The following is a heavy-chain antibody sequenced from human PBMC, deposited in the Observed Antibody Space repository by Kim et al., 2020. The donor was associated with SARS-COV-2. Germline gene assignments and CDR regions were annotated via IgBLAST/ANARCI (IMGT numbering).Heavy chain of an antibody. Sequence: FQGRVTITADESTSTAYMELSSLRSEDTAVYYCARAEYYYGSGSYFHFDYWGQGTLVTVSS. D-gene: IGHD3-10*01. V-gene: IGHV1-69*01. CDR3: ARAEYYYGSGSYFHFDY. J-gene: IGHJ4*02.